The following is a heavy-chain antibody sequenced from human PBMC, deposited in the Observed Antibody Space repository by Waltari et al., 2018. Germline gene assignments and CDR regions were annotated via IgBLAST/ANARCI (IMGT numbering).Heavy chain of an antibody. J-gene: IGHJ1*01. CDR2: IYYSGST. D-gene: IGHD2-15*01. V-gene: IGHV4-31*03. CDR1: GGSISSGGYY. CDR3: ARRRLLHKWMGYFQH. Sequence: QVQLQESGPGLVKPSQTLSLTCTVSGGSISSGGYYWSWIRQHPGKGLEWIGYIYYSGSTDYNPSLKSRVTISVDTSKIQFSLNLSSVTAADTAVYYCARRRLLHKWMGYFQHWGQGTLVTVSS.